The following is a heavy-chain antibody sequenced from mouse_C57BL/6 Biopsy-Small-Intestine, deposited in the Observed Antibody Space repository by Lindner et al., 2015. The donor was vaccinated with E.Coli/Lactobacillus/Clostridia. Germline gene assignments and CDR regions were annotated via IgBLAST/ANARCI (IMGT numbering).Heavy chain of an antibody. J-gene: IGHJ3*01. D-gene: IGHD2-4*01. CDR3: ARYDYDGAY. V-gene: IGHV1-85*01. Sequence: VQLQESGPELVKPGASVKLSCKASGYTFTSCDINWVKQRPGQGLEWIGWIYPRDGSTIYNEKFKGKATLTVDTSSSTAYMELHSLTSEDSAVYFCARYDYDGAYWGQGTLVTVSA. CDR2: IYPRDGST. CDR1: GYTFTSCD.